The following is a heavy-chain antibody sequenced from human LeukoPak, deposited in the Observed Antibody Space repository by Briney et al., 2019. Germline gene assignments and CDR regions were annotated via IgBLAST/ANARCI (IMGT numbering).Heavy chain of an antibody. V-gene: IGHV4-59*01. CDR2: IYYSGST. CDR1: GGSISPYY. Sequence: SETLSLTCTVSGGSISPYYWSWIRQPPGKRLEWIGYIYYSGSTNYNPSLKSRVTMSVDTSKNQFSLKVNSVTAADTAVYYCARATSTGYFYFDFWDQGTLVTVSS. J-gene: IGHJ4*02. CDR3: ARATSTGYFYFDF. D-gene: IGHD3-22*01.